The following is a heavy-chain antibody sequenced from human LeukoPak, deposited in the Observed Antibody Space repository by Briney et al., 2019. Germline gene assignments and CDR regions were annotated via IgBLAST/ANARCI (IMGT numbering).Heavy chain of an antibody. CDR3: ARETPNYDFWSGYSPGANMDV. D-gene: IGHD3-3*01. Sequence: GGSLRLSCAASGFTFSSYAMHWVRQAPGKGLEWVAVISYDGSNKYCADSVKGRFTISRDNSKNTLYLQMNSLRAEDTAVYYCARETPNYDFWSGYSPGANMDVWGQGTTVTVSS. J-gene: IGHJ6*02. CDR1: GFTFSSYA. CDR2: ISYDGSNK. V-gene: IGHV3-30*04.